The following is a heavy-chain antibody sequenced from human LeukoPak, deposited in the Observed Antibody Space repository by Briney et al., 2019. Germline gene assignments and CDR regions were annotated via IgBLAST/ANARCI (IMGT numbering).Heavy chain of an antibody. CDR2: ISSSSSYI. CDR1: GFTFSSYS. CDR3: ARSSSGTYFLDY. J-gene: IGHJ4*02. Sequence: GSLRLSCAASGFTFSSYSMNWVRQAPGKGLEWVSSISSSSSYIYYADSVKGRFTISRDNAKNSLYLQMNSLRAEDTAVYYCARSSSGTYFLDYWGQGTLVTVSS. V-gene: IGHV3-21*01. D-gene: IGHD3-10*01.